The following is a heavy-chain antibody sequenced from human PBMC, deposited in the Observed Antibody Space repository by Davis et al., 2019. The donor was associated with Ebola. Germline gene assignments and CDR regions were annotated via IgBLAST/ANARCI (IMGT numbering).Heavy chain of an antibody. D-gene: IGHD2-21*02. V-gene: IGHV1-2*02. CDR3: ASSGDPRGFYMDV. J-gene: IGHJ6*03. CDR1: GYTFTGYY. Sequence: ASVKVSCKASGYTFTGYYMHWVRQAPGQGLEWMGWINPNSGGTNYAQKFQGRVTMTRDTSISTAYMELSSLRSEDTAVYYCASSGDPRGFYMDVWGKGTTVTVSS. CDR2: INPNSGGT.